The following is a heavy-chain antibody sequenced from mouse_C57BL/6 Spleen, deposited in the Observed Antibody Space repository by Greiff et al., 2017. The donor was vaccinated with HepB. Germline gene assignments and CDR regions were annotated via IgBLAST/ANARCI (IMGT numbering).Heavy chain of an antibody. J-gene: IGHJ2*01. Sequence: DVMLVESGEGLVKPGGSLKLSCAASGFTFSSYAMSWVRQTPEKRLEWVAYISSGGDYIYYADTVKGRFTISRDNARNTLYLQMSSLKSEDTAMYYCTREGDYAFDYWGQGTTLTVSS. V-gene: IGHV5-9-1*02. D-gene: IGHD2-4*01. CDR1: GFTFSSYA. CDR3: TREGDYAFDY. CDR2: ISSGGDYI.